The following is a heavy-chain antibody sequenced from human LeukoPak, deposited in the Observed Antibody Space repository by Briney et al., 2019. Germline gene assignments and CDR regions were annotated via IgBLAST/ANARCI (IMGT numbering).Heavy chain of an antibody. J-gene: IGHJ4*02. Sequence: SETLSLTCAVYGGSFSGYYWSWIRQPPGKGLEWIGEINHSGSTNYNPSLKSRVTISVDTSKNQFSLKLSSVTAADTAVYYCARDAAGGSGIYWGQGTLVTVSS. D-gene: IGHD3-10*01. CDR3: ARDAAGGSGIY. V-gene: IGHV4-34*01. CDR1: GGSFSGYY. CDR2: INHSGST.